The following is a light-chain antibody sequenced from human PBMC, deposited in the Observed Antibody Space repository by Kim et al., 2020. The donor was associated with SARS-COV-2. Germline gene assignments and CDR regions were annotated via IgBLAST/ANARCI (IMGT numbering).Light chain of an antibody. CDR2: DVN. CDR3: SSFTTRSTLV. V-gene: IGLV2-14*03. J-gene: IGLJ3*02. CDR1: SSNICSYNY. Sequence: GHSVSISCTGTSSNICSYNYVSWHQPHPGKAPKLMIYDVNKRPSGISSRFSGSKSGSTASLTISGLQAEDEADYYCSSFTTRSTLVFGGGTKVTVL.